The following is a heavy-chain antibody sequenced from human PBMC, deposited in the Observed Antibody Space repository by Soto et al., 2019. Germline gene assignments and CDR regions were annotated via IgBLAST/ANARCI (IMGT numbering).Heavy chain of an antibody. V-gene: IGHV3-74*01. D-gene: IGHD2-21*01. CDR1: GFLFSTYW. Sequence: EVQLVESGGGLVQPGGSPRLSCAASGFLFSTYWMFWVRQVPRKGLLWVSRIKSDGSSTSYADSVKGRFTISRDNTKNTLYLHMTSLRAEDTAVYYCAIGGGDYNYFDHWGQGILVTVSS. J-gene: IGHJ4*02. CDR2: IKSDGSST. CDR3: AIGGGDYNYFDH.